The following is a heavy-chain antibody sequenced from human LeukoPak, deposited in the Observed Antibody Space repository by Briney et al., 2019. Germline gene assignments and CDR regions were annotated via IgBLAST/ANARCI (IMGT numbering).Heavy chain of an antibody. D-gene: IGHD3-9*01. Sequence: TGGSLRLSCAASGFTFSSYAMSWVRQAPGKGLEWVSSISSSSSYIYYADSVKGRFTISRDNAKNSLYLQMNSLRAEDTAVYYCARDRLVSLAPHYFDYWGQGTLVTVSS. V-gene: IGHV3-21*01. CDR3: ARDRLVSLAPHYFDY. J-gene: IGHJ4*02. CDR2: ISSSSSYI. CDR1: GFTFSSYA.